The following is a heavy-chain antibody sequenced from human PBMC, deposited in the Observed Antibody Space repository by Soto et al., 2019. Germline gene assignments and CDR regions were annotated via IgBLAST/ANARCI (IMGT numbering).Heavy chain of an antibody. V-gene: IGHV1-18*01. D-gene: IGHD1-1*01. CDR3: ARGRYGDY. J-gene: IGHJ4*02. CDR1: GYTFTSYG. Sequence: QVHLVQSGAEAKKPGASEKVSCKGSGYTFTSYGITWVRQAPGQGLEWMGWISAHNGNTDYAQKLQGRVTVTRDTSTSTAYMELRSLRSDDTAVYYCARGRYGDYWGQGALVTVSS. CDR2: ISAHNGNT.